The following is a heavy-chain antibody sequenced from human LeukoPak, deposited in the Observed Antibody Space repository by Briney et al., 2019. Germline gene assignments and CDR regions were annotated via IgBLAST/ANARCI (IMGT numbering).Heavy chain of an antibody. J-gene: IGHJ4*02. V-gene: IGHV1-46*01. CDR1: GYTLTSYY. CDR3: ARASDSSGWYPFLFDY. D-gene: IGHD6-19*01. Sequence: ASVKVSCKASGYTLTSYYMHWVRQAPGQGLEWMGIINPSGGSTSYARKFQGRVTMTRDTSTSTVYMELSSLRSEDTAVYYCARASDSSGWYPFLFDYWGQGTLVTVSS. CDR2: INPSGGST.